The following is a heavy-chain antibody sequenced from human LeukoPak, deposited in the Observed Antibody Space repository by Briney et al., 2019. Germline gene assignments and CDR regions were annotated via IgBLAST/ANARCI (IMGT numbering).Heavy chain of an antibody. CDR3: ASTYYDILTATNFPYYYYYGMDV. Sequence: GRSLRLSCAASGFTFDDYAMHWVRQAPGKGLEWVSGISWNSGSIGYADSVKGRFTISRDNAKNSLYLQMNSLRSDDTAVYYCASTYYDILTATNFPYYYYYGMDVWGQGTTVTVSS. J-gene: IGHJ6*02. CDR2: ISWNSGSI. D-gene: IGHD3-9*01. CDR1: GFTFDDYA. V-gene: IGHV3-9*01.